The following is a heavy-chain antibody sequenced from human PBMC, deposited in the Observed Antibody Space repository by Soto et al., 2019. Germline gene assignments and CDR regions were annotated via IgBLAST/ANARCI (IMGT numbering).Heavy chain of an antibody. D-gene: IGHD2-21*02. CDR2: INHSGTI. J-gene: IGHJ6*02. CDR3: ARADRTLVTSYGLDV. CDR1: GGSFSGFY. V-gene: IGHV4-34*01. Sequence: SETLSLTCAVSGGSFSGFYWTWIRQPPGEGLEWIGEINHSGTINFNPSLRSRLTISLDSSKKHSSLKLTSLTAADAAVYYCARADRTLVTSYGLDVRGQGTTVTVSS.